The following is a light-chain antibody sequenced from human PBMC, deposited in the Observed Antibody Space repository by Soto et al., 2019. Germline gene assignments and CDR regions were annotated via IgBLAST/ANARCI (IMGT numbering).Light chain of an antibody. Sequence: QSALTQPPSASGSPGQSVTISCTGTSSDVGGYNFVSWYQQHPGKAPKLMIYDVSKRPSGVPDRFSGSKSGNTASLTVSGLQTEDEADYYCSSYAGSNLYVFGTGTKVTVL. V-gene: IGLV2-8*01. J-gene: IGLJ1*01. CDR3: SSYAGSNLYV. CDR1: SSDVGGYNF. CDR2: DVS.